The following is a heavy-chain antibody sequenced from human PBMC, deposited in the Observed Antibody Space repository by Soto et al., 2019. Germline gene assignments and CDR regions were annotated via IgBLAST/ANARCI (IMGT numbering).Heavy chain of an antibody. D-gene: IGHD6-13*01. Sequence: SETLSLTCAVYGGSFSGYYWSWIRQPPGKGLEWIGEINHSGSTNYNPSLKSRVTISVDTSKNQFSLKLSSVTAADTAVYYCARGAGARIAAAQTSYFDPWGQGTLVTVSS. CDR1: GGSFSGYY. CDR3: ARGAGARIAAAQTSYFDP. CDR2: INHSGST. V-gene: IGHV4-34*01. J-gene: IGHJ5*02.